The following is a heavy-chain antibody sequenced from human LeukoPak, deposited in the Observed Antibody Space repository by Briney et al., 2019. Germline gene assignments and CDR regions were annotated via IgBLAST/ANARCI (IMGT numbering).Heavy chain of an antibody. Sequence: GGSLRLSCAASGFTFSSYGMHWVRQAPGKGLEWVAVIPYDGSNKYYADSVKGRFTISRDNSKNTLYLQMNSLRAEDTAVYYCAKLSAVAGMGFDPWGQGTLVTVSS. CDR1: GFTFSSYG. J-gene: IGHJ5*02. CDR3: AKLSAVAGMGFDP. D-gene: IGHD6-19*01. V-gene: IGHV3-30*18. CDR2: IPYDGSNK.